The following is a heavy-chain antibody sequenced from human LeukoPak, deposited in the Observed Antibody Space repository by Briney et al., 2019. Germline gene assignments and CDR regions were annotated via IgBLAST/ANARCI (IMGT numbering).Heavy chain of an antibody. V-gene: IGHV4-39*07. J-gene: IGHJ3*02. D-gene: IGHD3-22*01. CDR2: IYYSGRT. CDR1: GGSISSSSYY. CDR3: AREGYYASSASGAFDI. Sequence: SETLSLTCTVSGGSISSSSYYWGWIRQPPGKGLEWIGSIYYSGRTYYNPSLKSRVTISVDTSKNQFSLKLSSVAADTAVYYCAREGYYASSASGAFDIWGQGTMVTVSS.